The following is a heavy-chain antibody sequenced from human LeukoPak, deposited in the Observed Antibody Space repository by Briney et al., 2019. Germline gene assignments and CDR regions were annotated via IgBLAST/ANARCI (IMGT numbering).Heavy chain of an antibody. V-gene: IGHV4-59*01. CDR1: GGSISSYY. CDR2: IYYSGST. Sequence: PSETLSLTCTVSGGSISSYYWSWIRQPPGKGLEWIGYIYYSGSTNYNPSLKSRVTISVDTSKNQFSLKLSSVTAADTAVYYCARGGSSGYYLPYYFDYWGQGTLVTASS. J-gene: IGHJ4*02. CDR3: ARGGSSGYYLPYYFDY. D-gene: IGHD3-22*01.